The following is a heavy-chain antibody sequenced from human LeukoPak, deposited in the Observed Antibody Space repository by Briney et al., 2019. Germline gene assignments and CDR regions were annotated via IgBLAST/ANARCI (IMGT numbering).Heavy chain of an antibody. CDR3: ASTGIAEVGVYYYYMDV. Sequence: SETLSLTCTVSGGSISSYYWSWIRQPAGKGLEWIGRIYTSGSTNYNPSLKSRVTMSVDTSKNQFSLKLSSVTAADTAVYYCASTGIAEVGVYYYYMDVWGKGTTVTVSS. D-gene: IGHD6-13*01. CDR2: IYTSGST. J-gene: IGHJ6*03. CDR1: GGSISSYY. V-gene: IGHV4-4*07.